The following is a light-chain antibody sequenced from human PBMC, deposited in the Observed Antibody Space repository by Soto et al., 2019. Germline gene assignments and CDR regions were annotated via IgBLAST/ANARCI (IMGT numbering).Light chain of an antibody. V-gene: IGKV3-15*01. J-gene: IGKJ5*01. CDR3: QQRSNWPRT. Sequence: EIVMTQSPATLSVSPGERATLSCRASQSVSSNLARYQQKPGQAPRLLIYGASTRATGIPARFSGSGSGTDFTLTISSLEPEDFAVYYCQQRSNWPRTFGQGTRLEI. CDR1: QSVSSN. CDR2: GAS.